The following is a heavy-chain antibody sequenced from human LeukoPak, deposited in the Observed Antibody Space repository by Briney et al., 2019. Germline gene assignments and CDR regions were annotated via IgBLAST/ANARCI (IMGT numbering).Heavy chain of an antibody. CDR1: GFTFRKYG. V-gene: IGHV3-23*01. D-gene: IGHD3-3*01. CDR3: VKDSFILEGGVGSDDGFAV. Sequence: PGGSLRLSCAASGFTFRKYGMSWVRQAPGKGLEWVSVVGDSAENTHYADSVKGRFFISRDNSKNTVHLEMNSLRAEDTALYYCVKDSFILEGGVGSDDGFAVWGQGTMVTVSS. CDR2: VGDSAENT. J-gene: IGHJ3*01.